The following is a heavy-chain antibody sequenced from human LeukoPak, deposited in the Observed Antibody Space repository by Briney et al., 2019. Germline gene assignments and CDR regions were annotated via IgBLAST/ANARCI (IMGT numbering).Heavy chain of an antibody. J-gene: IGHJ6*03. D-gene: IGHD4-17*01. Sequence: GGSLRLPCAASGFTFSSYWMSWVRQAPGRGQVWISRINPDGRTINYADSVKGRLTISRDNAENTLYMQMNSLRVEDTAVYYCARGLTMVTPDYYMDVWGKGATVIVSS. V-gene: IGHV3-74*01. CDR2: INPDGRTI. CDR3: ARGLTMVTPDYYMDV. CDR1: GFTFSSYW.